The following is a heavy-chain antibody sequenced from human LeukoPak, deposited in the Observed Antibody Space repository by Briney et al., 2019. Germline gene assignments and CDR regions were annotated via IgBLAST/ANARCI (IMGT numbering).Heavy chain of an antibody. V-gene: IGHV4-39*01. CDR3: ARGTMTTVTYYFDY. J-gene: IGHJ4*02. CDR2: IYYSGST. D-gene: IGHD4-17*01. Sequence: PSETLSLTCTVSGGSISRTGYYWGWIRQPPGKGLEWIGSIYYSGSTYYNPSLKSRVTISVDTSKNQFSLKLSSVTAADTAVYYCARGTMTTVTYYFDYWGQGTLVTVSS. CDR1: GGSISRTGYY.